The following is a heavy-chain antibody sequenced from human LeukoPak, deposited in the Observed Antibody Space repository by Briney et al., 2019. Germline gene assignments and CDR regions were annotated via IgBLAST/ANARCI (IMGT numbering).Heavy chain of an antibody. Sequence: SETLSLTCTVSGGSISSSSYYWGWIRQPPGKGLEWIGSIYYSGSTYYNPSLKSRVTISVDTSKNQFSLKLSSVTAADTAVYYCARTAAGTLSTFDYWGQGTLVTVSS. D-gene: IGHD6-13*01. CDR3: ARTAAGTLSTFDY. J-gene: IGHJ4*02. V-gene: IGHV4-39*01. CDR2: IYYSGST. CDR1: GGSISSSSYY.